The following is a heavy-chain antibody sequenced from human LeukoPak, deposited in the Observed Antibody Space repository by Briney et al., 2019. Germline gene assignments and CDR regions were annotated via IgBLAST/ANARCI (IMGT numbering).Heavy chain of an antibody. D-gene: IGHD3-10*02. CDR2: IINSDSTI. J-gene: IGHJ6*04. CDR3: AELGITMIGGV. V-gene: IGHV3-11*04. Sequence: PGGSLRLSCAASGFTFSDYYMGWIRQAPGKGLEWVSHIINSDSTIYYANSVKGRFTISRDNGKNSLYLQMNSLRAEDTAVYYCAELGITMIGGVWGKGTTVTISS. CDR1: GFTFSDYY.